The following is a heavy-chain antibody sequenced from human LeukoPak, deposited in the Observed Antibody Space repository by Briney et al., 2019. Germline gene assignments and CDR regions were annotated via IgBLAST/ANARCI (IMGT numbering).Heavy chain of an antibody. D-gene: IGHD3-10*01. J-gene: IGHJ4*02. CDR1: GYTFTDYY. Sequence: ASVKVSCKASGYTFTDYYIHWVRQAPGQGLEWMAWTNPNSGGTNYAQKFQGRVTMTRDTSISTAYMELSRLRSDDTAVYYCASSAYYYGSGSYSYWGQGTLVTVSS. CDR3: ASSAYYYGSGSYSY. CDR2: TNPNSGGT. V-gene: IGHV1-2*02.